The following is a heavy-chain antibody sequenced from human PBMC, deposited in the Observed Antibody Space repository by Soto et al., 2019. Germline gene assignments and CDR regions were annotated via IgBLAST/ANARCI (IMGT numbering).Heavy chain of an antibody. J-gene: IGHJ3*02. CDR1: GFTFSSYG. CDR2: ISYDGSNK. V-gene: IGHV3-30*03. Sequence: QVQLVESGGGVVQPGRSLRLSCAASGFTFSSYGMHWVRQAPGKGLEWVAVISYDGSNKYYADSVKGRFTISRDNSKNTLYPQMNSLRAEDTAVYYCARGDVAFDIWGQGTMVTVSS. CDR3: ARGDVAFDI.